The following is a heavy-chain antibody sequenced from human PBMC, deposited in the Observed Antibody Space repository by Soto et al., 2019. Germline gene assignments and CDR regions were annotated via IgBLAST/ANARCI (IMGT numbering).Heavy chain of an antibody. CDR3: ARGYGSGSYTMIYGMAV. Sequence: QVQLVESGGGVVQPGRSLRLSCAASGFTFSSYAMHWVRQAPAKGLEWVAVISYDGSNKYYADSVKGRFTISRDNSKNALDLQLNSLRAEDTAVYYCARGYGSGSYTMIYGMAVWGQGTADTVSS. J-gene: IGHJ6*02. V-gene: IGHV3-30-3*01. CDR1: GFTFSSYA. D-gene: IGHD3-10*01. CDR2: ISYDGSNK.